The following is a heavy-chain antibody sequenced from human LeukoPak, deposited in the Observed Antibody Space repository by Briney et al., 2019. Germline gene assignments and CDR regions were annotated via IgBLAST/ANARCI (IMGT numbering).Heavy chain of an antibody. D-gene: IGHD2-15*01. Sequence: PSETLSLTCTVSGYSISSGYYWGWIRQPPGKGLEWIGSIYHSGSTYYNPSLKSRVTISVDKSKNQFSLKLSSVTAADTAVYYCARSGLYCSGGSCRTNWFDPWGQGTLVTVSS. CDR3: ARSGLYCSGGSCRTNWFDP. J-gene: IGHJ5*02. V-gene: IGHV4-38-2*02. CDR1: GYSISSGYY. CDR2: IYHSGST.